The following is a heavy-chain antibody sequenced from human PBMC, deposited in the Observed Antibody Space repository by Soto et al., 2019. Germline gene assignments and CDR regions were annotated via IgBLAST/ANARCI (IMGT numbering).Heavy chain of an antibody. D-gene: IGHD3-10*01. CDR2: ISYDGSNK. CDR3: ARDEFMVRGVADY. V-gene: IGHV3-30-3*01. CDR1: GFTFSSYA. J-gene: IGHJ4*02. Sequence: PGGSLRLSCAASGFTFSSYAMHWVRQAPGKGLEWVAVISYDGSNKYYADSVKGRFTISRDNSKNTLYLQMNSLRAEDTAVYYCARDEFMVRGVADYWGQGTLVTVSS.